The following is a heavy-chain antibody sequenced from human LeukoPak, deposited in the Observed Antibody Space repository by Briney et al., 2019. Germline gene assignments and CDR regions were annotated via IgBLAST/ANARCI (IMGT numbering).Heavy chain of an antibody. D-gene: IGHD6-13*01. CDR1: GFTFSSYG. Sequence: GGSLGLSCAAPGFTFSSYGMHWVRQAPGKGLEWVAFIRYDGSNKYYADSVKGRFTISRDNSKNTLYLQMNSLRAEDTAVYYCAKVSMVPAYSSSWYLGNFQYWGQGTLVTVSS. J-gene: IGHJ4*02. V-gene: IGHV3-30*02. CDR3: AKVSMVPAYSSSWYLGNFQY. CDR2: IRYDGSNK.